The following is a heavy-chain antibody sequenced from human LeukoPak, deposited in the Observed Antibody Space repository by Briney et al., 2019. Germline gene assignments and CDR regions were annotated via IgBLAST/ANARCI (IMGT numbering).Heavy chain of an antibody. CDR1: GGTFSSYA. CDR3: ARSRLNIVVVTATPFDY. CDR2: IIPILGIA. V-gene: IGHV1-69*04. J-gene: IGHJ4*02. D-gene: IGHD2-21*02. Sequence: SVKVSCKASGGTFSSYAISWVRQAPGQGLEWMGRIIPILGIANYAQKFQGRVTITADKSTSTAYMELSSLRSEDTAVYYCARSRLNIVVVTATPFDYWGQGTLVTVSS.